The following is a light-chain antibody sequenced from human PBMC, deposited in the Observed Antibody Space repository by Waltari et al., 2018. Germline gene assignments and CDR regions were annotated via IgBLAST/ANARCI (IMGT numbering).Light chain of an antibody. CDR3: SSFTSSSVYV. Sequence: QSALTQPASVSGSPGQSITISCTGTSSDVGGFNYVSWYQQYPGKAPKLMIFEVSNRPSGGSNRVAGSKSGNTASLTISGLQAEDEADYYCSSFTSSSVYVFGTGTKVTVL. CDR2: EVS. J-gene: IGLJ1*01. V-gene: IGLV2-14*01. CDR1: SSDVGGFNY.